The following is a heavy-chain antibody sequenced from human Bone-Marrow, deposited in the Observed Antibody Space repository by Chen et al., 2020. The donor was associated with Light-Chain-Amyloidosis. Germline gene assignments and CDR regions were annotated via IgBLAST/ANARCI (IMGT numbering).Heavy chain of an antibody. D-gene: IGHD2-15*01. V-gene: IGHV1-2*02. CDR3: ARVLQVVVAAADAFDI. CDR1: GYTFTGYY. Sequence: QVQLAQSGAEVTKPGSSVTVSCKASGYTFTGYYMHWVRQAPGQGLEWMGWINPNSGDTNYAQKFQGRVTMTRDTSISTAYMELSRLRSEDTAVYYCARVLQVVVAAADAFDIWGQGTMVTVSS. J-gene: IGHJ3*02. CDR2: INPNSGDT.